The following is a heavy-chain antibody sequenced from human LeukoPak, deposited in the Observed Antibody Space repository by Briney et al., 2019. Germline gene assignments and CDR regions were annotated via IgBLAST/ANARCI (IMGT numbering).Heavy chain of an antibody. CDR2: ISGDSGTT. D-gene: IGHD3-22*01. CDR1: GFTLSTYN. V-gene: IGHV3-48*01. J-gene: IGHJ4*02. Sequence: GGSLRLSCAASGFTLSTYNMNWVRQAPGKGLEWISYISGDSGTTYYADSVKGRFTISRDNAKNSLYLQMHSLRAEDTAVYYCVRDYYNSAGYYTGDYWGQGALVTVSS. CDR3: VRDYYNSAGYYTGDY.